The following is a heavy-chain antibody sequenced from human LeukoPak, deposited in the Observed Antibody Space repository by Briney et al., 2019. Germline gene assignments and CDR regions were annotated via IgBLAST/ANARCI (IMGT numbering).Heavy chain of an antibody. V-gene: IGHV4-61*02. D-gene: IGHD2-2*01. J-gene: IGHJ5*02. CDR2: IYTSGST. CDR1: GGSISSGSYY. Sequence: SQTLSLTCTVSGGSISSGSYYWSWIRQPAGKGLEWIGRIYTSGSTNYNPSLKSRVTISVDTSKNQFSLKLSSVTAADTAVYYCASSSMTSPLNWFDPWGQGTLVTVSS. CDR3: ASSSMTSPLNWFDP.